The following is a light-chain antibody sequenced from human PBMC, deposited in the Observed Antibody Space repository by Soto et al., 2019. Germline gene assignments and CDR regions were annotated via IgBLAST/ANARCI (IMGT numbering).Light chain of an antibody. CDR1: QGVSSY. V-gene: IGKV3-11*01. Sequence: EIVLTQSPATLSLSPGERATLSCRASQGVSSYLAWYQQKPGQAPRLLIYGASTRATGIPARFSGSGSGTDFTLTISSLEPEDFAVYYCQHRSIWPVSFGQGTRLEIK. CDR3: QHRSIWPVS. CDR2: GAS. J-gene: IGKJ5*01.